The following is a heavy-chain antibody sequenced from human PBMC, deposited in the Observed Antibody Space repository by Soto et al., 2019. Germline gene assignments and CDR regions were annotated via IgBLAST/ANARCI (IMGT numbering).Heavy chain of an antibody. J-gene: IGHJ4*02. CDR3: AKESFNLMTTVTYVDY. V-gene: IGHV3-23*01. Sequence: EVQLLESGGGLVQPGGSLRLSCAASGFTFSSYAMSWVRQAPGKGLEWVSAISGSGGSTYYADSVKGRFTISRDNSKNTLYLKMNSLRAENTAVYYCAKESFNLMTTVTYVDYWGQGTLVTVSS. CDR2: ISGSGGST. D-gene: IGHD4-17*01. CDR1: GFTFSSYA.